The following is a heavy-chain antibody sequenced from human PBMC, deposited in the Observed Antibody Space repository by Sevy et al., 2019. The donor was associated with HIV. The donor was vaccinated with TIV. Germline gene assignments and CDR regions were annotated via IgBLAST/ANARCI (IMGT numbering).Heavy chain of an antibody. D-gene: IGHD3-9*01. CDR1: GYSFTSYW. V-gene: IGHV5-51*01. J-gene: IGHJ5*02. CDR3: ARHGGGDVLRYFDWFWDRGWFDP. CDR2: IYPGDSDT. Sequence: GESLKISCKGSGYSFTSYWIGWVRQMPGKGLEWMGIIYPGDSDTRYSQSFQGQVTISADKSISTAYLQWSSLKASDTAMYYCARHGGGDVLRYFDWFWDRGWFDPWGQGTLVTVSS.